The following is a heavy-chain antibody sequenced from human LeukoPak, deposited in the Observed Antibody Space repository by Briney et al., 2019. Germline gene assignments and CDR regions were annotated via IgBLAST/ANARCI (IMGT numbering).Heavy chain of an antibody. Sequence: ASVKVSCKASGGTFSSYAISWVRQAPGQGLEWMGRIIPILGIANYAQKFRGRVTITADKSTSTAYMELSSLRSEDTAVYYCARDDADVFAIFDYWGQGTLVTVSS. J-gene: IGHJ4*02. CDR1: GGTFSSYA. V-gene: IGHV1-69*04. D-gene: IGHD2-21*01. CDR3: ARDDADVFAIFDY. CDR2: IIPILGIA.